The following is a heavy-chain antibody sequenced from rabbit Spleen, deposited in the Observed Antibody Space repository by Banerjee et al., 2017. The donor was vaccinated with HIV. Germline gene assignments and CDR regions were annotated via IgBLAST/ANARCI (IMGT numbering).Heavy chain of an antibody. CDR2: INTYTGKP. CDR3: ARDLASVVGWNFNL. J-gene: IGHJ4*01. CDR1: GVSFSSSSY. V-gene: IGHV1S40*01. D-gene: IGHD3-1*01. Sequence: QSLEESGGDLVKPGASLTLTCTASGVSFSSSSYMCWVRQAPGKGLQWIACINTYTGKPVYATWPKGRFTISRTSSTTVTLQMTSLTAADTATYFCARDLASVVGWNFNLWGPGTLVTVS.